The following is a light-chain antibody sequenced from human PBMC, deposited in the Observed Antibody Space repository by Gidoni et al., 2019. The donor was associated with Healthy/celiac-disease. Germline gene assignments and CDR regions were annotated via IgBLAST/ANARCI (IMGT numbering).Light chain of an antibody. Sequence: DIVLTQSPGPLSLSPGERATLSCRASQSVSSSYLAWYQQKPGQAPRLLIYGASSRATGIPDRFSGSGSGTDFTLTISRLEPEDFAVYYCQQYGSSPLTFGQGTKVEIK. CDR2: GAS. V-gene: IGKV3-20*01. CDR1: QSVSSSY. J-gene: IGKJ1*01. CDR3: QQYGSSPLT.